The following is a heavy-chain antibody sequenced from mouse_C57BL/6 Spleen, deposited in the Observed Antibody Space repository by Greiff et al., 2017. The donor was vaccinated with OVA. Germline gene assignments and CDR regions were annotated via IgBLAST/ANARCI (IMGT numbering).Heavy chain of an antibody. CDR3: ARGGIYYGNYFAY. J-gene: IGHJ3*01. Sequence: EVQLQQSGPELVKPGASVKISCKASGYTFTDYYMNWVKQSHGKSLEWIGDINPNNGGTSYNQKFKGKATLTVDKSSSTAYMELRSLTSEDSAVYYCARGGIYYGNYFAYWGQGTLVTVSA. D-gene: IGHD2-1*01. CDR2: INPNNGGT. CDR1: GYTFTDYY. V-gene: IGHV1-26*01.